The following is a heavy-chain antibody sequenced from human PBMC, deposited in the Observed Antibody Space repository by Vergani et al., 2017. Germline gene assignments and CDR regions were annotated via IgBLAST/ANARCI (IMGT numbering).Heavy chain of an antibody. D-gene: IGHD3-10*01. CDR3: ARDRYYLGSRSYPYFYYYGLDV. CDR2: ISSSSSYI. J-gene: IGHJ6*02. V-gene: IGHV3-21*01. Sequence: EVQLVESGGGLVKRGGSLRLSCAASGFTFSSYSMNWVRQAPGKGLEWVSSISSSSSYIHYSDSLKGRFTISRDNAKSSLYLQMNSLRAEDTGVYYCARDRYYLGSRSYPYFYYYGLDVGGQGTAVTVSS. CDR1: GFTFSSYS.